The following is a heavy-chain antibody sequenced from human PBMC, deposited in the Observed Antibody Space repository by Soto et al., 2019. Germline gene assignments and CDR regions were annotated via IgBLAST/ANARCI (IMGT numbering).Heavy chain of an antibody. CDR2: ISYHGSNK. J-gene: IGHJ4*02. D-gene: IGHD2-15*01. Sequence: PGGSLRLSCAASGFTFSTYAMHWVRQAPGKGLAWVAIISYHGSNKYYADSVKGRFTISRDDPNNTLYLQMNSLRPEDTAVYYCARDLPQYCSAGSCYTDSWGQGTLVTVSS. CDR1: GFTFSTYA. CDR3: ARDLPQYCSAGSCYTDS. V-gene: IGHV3-30-3*01.